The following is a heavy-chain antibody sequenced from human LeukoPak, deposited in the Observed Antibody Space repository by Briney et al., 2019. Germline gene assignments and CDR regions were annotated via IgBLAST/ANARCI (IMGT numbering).Heavy chain of an antibody. D-gene: IGHD1-26*01. CDR1: GLTFSHAW. V-gene: IGHV3-48*02. CDR3: ARGPSGSYIDAFDI. CDR2: ISSSGNAI. J-gene: IGHJ3*02. Sequence: QPGGSLRLSCAVSGLTFSHAWMTWVRQAPGKRLEWVSYISSSGNAIYYADSVKGRFTISRDNAKNSLYLQMNSLRDEDTAVYYCARGPSGSYIDAFDIWGQGTLVTVSS.